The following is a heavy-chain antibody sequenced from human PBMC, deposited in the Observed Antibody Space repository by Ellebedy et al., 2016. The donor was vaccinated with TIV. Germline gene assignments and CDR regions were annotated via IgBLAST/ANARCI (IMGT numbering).Heavy chain of an antibody. J-gene: IGHJ4*02. V-gene: IGHV3-23*01. CDR1: GFTFSSYA. CDR2: ISGSGDST. CDR3: ARDRCSGDGCYRNSFDC. D-gene: IGHD2-15*01. Sequence: GESLKISCAGSGFTFSSYAMSWVRQAPGEGLEWVSAISGSGDSTYYADSEKGRFTISRDNSKNTLHLHMNSLTTEDTAVYYCARDRCSGDGCYRNSFDCWGQGTLVTVSS.